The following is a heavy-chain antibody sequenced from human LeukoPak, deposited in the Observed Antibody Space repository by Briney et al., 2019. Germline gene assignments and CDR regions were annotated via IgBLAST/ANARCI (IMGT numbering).Heavy chain of an antibody. CDR1: GFTFDDYA. D-gene: IGHD3-22*01. V-gene: IGHV3-9*01. Sequence: GGSLRLSCVASGFTFDDYAMHWVRQAPGKGLEWVSGISWNSGSIGYADSVKGRFTISRDNAKNSLYLQMNSLRAEDTALYYCAKDIRVTYDSSGYYSHWGQGTLVTVSS. J-gene: IGHJ4*02. CDR3: AKDIRVTYDSSGYYSH. CDR2: ISWNSGSI.